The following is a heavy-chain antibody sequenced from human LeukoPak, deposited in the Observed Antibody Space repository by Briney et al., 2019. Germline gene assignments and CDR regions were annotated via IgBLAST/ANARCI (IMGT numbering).Heavy chain of an antibody. D-gene: IGHD3-16*01. J-gene: IGHJ4*02. V-gene: IGHV4-31*03. CDR3: ARVTKDLGGFDY. CDR1: GVSISSGGYY. Sequence: SQTLSLTCTVSGVSISSGGYYWSWIRQHPGKGLEWIGYIYYSGSTYYNPSLKSRVTISVDTSKNQFSLKLSSVTAADTAVYYCARVTKDLGGFDYWGQGTLVTVSS. CDR2: IYYSGST.